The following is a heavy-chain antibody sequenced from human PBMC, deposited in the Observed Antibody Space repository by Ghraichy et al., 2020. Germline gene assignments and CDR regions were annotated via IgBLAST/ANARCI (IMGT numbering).Heavy chain of an antibody. CDR2: ISFDGSG. CDR3: WIWSGDKRALFDH. D-gene: IGHD5-12*01. Sequence: GESLNISCTASGFDFNVYAVRWVRQPPGKGLEWIAEISFDGSGHYADSVRGRFTISRDNSQNTAYLQLTSLRPEDTAVYFPWIWSGDKRALFDHWGQGSLVTVS. CDR1: GFDFNVYA. V-gene: IGHV3-30*14. J-gene: IGHJ4*02.